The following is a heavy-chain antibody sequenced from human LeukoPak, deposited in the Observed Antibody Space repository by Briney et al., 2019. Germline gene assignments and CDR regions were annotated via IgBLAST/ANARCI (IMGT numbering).Heavy chain of an antibody. CDR3: ARENPNYYGSGSYPLVDY. Sequence: RPSETLSLTCTVSGGSISSYYWSWIRQPAGKGLEWIGRIYTSGSTNYNPSLKSRVTMSVDTSKNQFSLKLSSVTAADTAVYYCARENPNYYGSGSYPLVDYWGQGTLVTVSS. V-gene: IGHV4-4*07. CDR1: GGSISSYY. D-gene: IGHD3-10*01. CDR2: IYTSGST. J-gene: IGHJ4*02.